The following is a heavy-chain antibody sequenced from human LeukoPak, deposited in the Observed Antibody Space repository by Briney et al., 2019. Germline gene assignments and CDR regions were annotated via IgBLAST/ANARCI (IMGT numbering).Heavy chain of an antibody. Sequence: GGSLRLSCAASGFTFSSYAMSWVRQAPGKGLEWVSAISGSGGSTYYADSVKGRFTISRDNSKNTLYLQMNSLRAEDTAVYYCAKGIQAYCGRDCCFDYWGQGTLVTVSS. CDR2: ISGSGGST. J-gene: IGHJ4*02. CDR3: AKGIQAYCGRDCCFDY. CDR1: GFTFSSYA. V-gene: IGHV3-23*01. D-gene: IGHD2-21*02.